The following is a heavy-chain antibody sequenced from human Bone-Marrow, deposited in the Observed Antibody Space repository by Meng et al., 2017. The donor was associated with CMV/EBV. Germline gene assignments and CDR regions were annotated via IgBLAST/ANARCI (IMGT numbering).Heavy chain of an antibody. V-gene: IGHV1-8*01. CDR2: MNPNSGNT. CDR3: ARACRRGAARCGLDY. CDR1: GYTFTSYD. Sequence: ASVKVSCKSSGYTFTSYDINWVRQATGQGLEGMGWMNPNSGNTGYAQKFQGRVTMTRNTSISTAYMELSSLRSEDTAVYYCARACRRGAARCGLDYWGQGTLVTVSS. J-gene: IGHJ4*02. D-gene: IGHD6-6*01.